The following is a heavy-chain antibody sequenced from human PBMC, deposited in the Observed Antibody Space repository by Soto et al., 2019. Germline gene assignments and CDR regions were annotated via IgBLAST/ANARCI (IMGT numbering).Heavy chain of an antibody. V-gene: IGHV3-23*01. CDR1: GFTFSNYV. J-gene: IGHJ4*02. Sequence: PGGSLRLSCAASGFTFSNYVMSWVRQAPGKGLEWVSSISGSGDNTYYADSVKGRFTISRDNSKNTLFLQMNSLRAEDTAVYSCAKLPLGLALGFDYWGQGTLVTVSS. CDR2: ISGSGDNT. CDR3: AKLPLGLALGFDY.